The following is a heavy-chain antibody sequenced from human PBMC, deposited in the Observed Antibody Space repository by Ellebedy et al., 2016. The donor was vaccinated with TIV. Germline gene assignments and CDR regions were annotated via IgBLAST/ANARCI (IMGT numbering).Heavy chain of an antibody. CDR2: IIPIFGTA. CDR1: GGTFSSYA. Sequence: SVKVSXKATGGTFSSYAISWVRQAPGQGLEWMGGIIPIFGTANYAQKFQGRVTITADESTSTAYMELSSLRSEDTAVYYCALPSFSYQLLSFPHYYGMDVWGQGTTVTVSS. D-gene: IGHD2-2*01. V-gene: IGHV1-69*13. CDR3: ALPSFSYQLLSFPHYYGMDV. J-gene: IGHJ6*02.